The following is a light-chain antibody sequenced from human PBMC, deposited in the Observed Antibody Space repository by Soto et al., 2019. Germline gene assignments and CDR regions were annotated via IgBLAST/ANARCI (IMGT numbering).Light chain of an antibody. CDR1: SSDVGGYNY. CDR3: TSFAGSNYFVI. Sequence: QSALTQPPSASGSPGQSVTISCTGTSSDVGGYNYVSWYQHHPGKAPKLMIYEVSKRPSGVPDRFSGSKSGNTASLTVSGLQAEDEADYYCTSFAGSNYFVIFGGGTELTVL. J-gene: IGLJ2*01. V-gene: IGLV2-8*01. CDR2: EVS.